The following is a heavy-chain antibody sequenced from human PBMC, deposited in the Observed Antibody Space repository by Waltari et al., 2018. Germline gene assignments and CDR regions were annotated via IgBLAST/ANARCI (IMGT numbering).Heavy chain of an antibody. J-gene: IGHJ4*02. CDR2: IYWNDDK. CDR1: GFSLSTSGVG. D-gene: IGHD3-10*01. CDR3: AHRRIPPYGSGSYGY. V-gene: IGHV2-5*01. Sequence: QITLKESGPTLVKPTQTLTLTCTFSGFSLSTSGVGVGWIRQPPGKALEWLALIYWNDDKRDSPSLKSRLTSTKDTSKNQVVLTMTNMDPVDTATYYCAHRRIPPYGSGSYGYWGQGTLVTVSS.